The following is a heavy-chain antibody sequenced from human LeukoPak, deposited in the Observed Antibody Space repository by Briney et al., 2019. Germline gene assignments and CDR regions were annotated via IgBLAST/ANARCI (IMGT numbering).Heavy chain of an antibody. D-gene: IGHD1-14*01. CDR1: GYTFTGYY. CDR2: INPNSGGT. Sequence: ASVKVSCKASGYTFTGYYMHWVRQAPGQGLEWMGRINPNSGGTNYAQKFQGRVTMTRDTSISTAYMELSRLRSDDTAVYYCARDPLREVTELDYWGQGTLVTVSS. J-gene: IGHJ4*02. CDR3: ARDPLREVTELDY. V-gene: IGHV1-2*06.